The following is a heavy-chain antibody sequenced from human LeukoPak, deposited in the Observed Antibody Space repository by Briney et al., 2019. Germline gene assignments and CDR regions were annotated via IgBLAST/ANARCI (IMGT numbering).Heavy chain of an antibody. CDR3: ARLYGDYYFDY. J-gene: IGHJ4*02. D-gene: IGHD4-17*01. Sequence: GGSLKISCKGSGYSFTRYWIGWGRQMAGKGLEGMGIIYPGDSDTRYSPSFQGQVTISADKSISTAYLQWSSLKASDTAMYYCARLYGDYYFDYWGQGTLVTVSS. V-gene: IGHV5-51*01. CDR1: GYSFTRYW. CDR2: IYPGDSDT.